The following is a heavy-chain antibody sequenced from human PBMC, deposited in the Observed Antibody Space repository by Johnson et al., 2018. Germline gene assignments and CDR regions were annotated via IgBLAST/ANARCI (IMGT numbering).Heavy chain of an antibody. V-gene: IGHV3-74*01. J-gene: IGHJ4*02. CDR3: AREVGGPFDY. D-gene: IGHD2-2*01. CDR2: INTDGSIT. Sequence: VQLVQSGGGLVQPGGSLRLSCAASGFTLSSSWMHWVRQAPGRGLVWVSHINTDGSITRYADSVKGRFTIPRDNAKNTLYLQMNSLRVEDTAVYYCAREVGGPFDYWGQGTLVAVSP. CDR1: GFTLSSSW.